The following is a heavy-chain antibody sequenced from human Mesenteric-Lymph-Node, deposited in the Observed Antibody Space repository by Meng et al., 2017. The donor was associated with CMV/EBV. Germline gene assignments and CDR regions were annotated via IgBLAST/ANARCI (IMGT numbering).Heavy chain of an antibody. V-gene: IGHV3-21*01. CDR3: ARESGYDSHYGLDV. J-gene: IGHJ6*02. CDR1: GFTFSSYS. D-gene: IGHD5-12*01. CDR2: ISSSKSYI. Sequence: GESLKISCVVSGFTFSSYSMDWVRQAPGKGLEWVSSISSSKSYIYYVDSVKGRFTISRDNAKNSLYLQMNSLRAEDTAVYYCARESGYDSHYGLDVWGQGTTVTVSS.